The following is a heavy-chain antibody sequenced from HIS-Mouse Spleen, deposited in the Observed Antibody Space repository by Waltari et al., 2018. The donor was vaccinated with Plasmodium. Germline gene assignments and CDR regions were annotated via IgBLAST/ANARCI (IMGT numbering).Heavy chain of an antibody. CDR2: ISYDGSDK. V-gene: IGHV3-30*18. CDR3: AKGSAGDPVDY. D-gene: IGHD7-27*01. Sequence: QVQLVEFGGGVVKPRSSLALAVADSAFTFSHSRPHWVRQAPGQWLEWVAVISYDGSDKYYADSVKGRFTISRDDSKSTLYLQMNSLRAEDTAVYYCAKGSAGDPVDYWGQGTLVTVSS. CDR1: AFTFSHSR. J-gene: IGHJ4*02.